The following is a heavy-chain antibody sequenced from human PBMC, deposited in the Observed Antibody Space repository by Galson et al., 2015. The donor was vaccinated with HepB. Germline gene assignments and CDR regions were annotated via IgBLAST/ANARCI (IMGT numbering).Heavy chain of an antibody. V-gene: IGHV1-69*02. CDR3: ARAGLDCSGGSCYPAPDY. CDR1: GGTFSSYT. J-gene: IGHJ4*02. CDR2: IIPILGIA. Sequence: SVKVSCKASGGTFSSYTISWVRQAPGQGLEWMGRIIPILGIANYAQKFQGRVTITADKSTSTAYMELSSLRSEDTAVYYCARAGLDCSGGSCYPAPDYWGQGTLVTVSS. D-gene: IGHD2-15*01.